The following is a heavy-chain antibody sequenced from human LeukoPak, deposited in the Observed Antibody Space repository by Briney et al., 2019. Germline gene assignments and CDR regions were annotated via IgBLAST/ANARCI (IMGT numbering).Heavy chain of an antibody. D-gene: IGHD2-21*01. CDR2: INDNGGST. V-gene: IGHV3-64D*06. CDR3: VRRIATIDF. J-gene: IGHJ4*02. CDR1: GFTFSSYS. Sequence: GGSLRLSCSASGFTFSSYSMHWVRQAPGKGLEYVSAINDNGGSTYYADSVKGRFTISRDNSKSTLYLQMSSLRAEDTALYYCVRRIATIDFWGQGTLVTVSS.